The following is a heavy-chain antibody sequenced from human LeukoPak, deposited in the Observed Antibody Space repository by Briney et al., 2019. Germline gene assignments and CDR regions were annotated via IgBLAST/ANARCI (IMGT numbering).Heavy chain of an antibody. J-gene: IGHJ4*02. Sequence: ASVKVSCKASGYTFTGYYMHWVRQAPGQGLEWMGRINPSSGGTNYAQKFQGRVTMTRDTSISTAYMELSRLRSDDTAVYYCARDKTYGSGSYHFDYWGQGTLVTVSS. D-gene: IGHD3-10*01. CDR1: GYTFTGYY. CDR2: INPSSGGT. V-gene: IGHV1-2*06. CDR3: ARDKTYGSGSYHFDY.